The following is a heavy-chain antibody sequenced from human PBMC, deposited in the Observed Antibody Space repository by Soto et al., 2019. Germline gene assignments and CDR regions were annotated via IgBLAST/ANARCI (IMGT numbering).Heavy chain of an antibody. V-gene: IGHV3-49*03. J-gene: IGHJ6*03. D-gene: IGHD2-2*01. CDR3: TRDRGCTSTSCYAYYYYYYMDV. Sequence: GGSLRLSCTPSGFTLGDYALNWFRQAPGKGLEWVGFIRSESNGGTTEYAASVKGRFTISRDDSKSIAYLQMNSLKTEDTAVYYCTRDRGCTSTSCYAYYYYYYMDVWGRGTTVTVSS. CDR2: IRSESNGGTT. CDR1: GFTLGDYA.